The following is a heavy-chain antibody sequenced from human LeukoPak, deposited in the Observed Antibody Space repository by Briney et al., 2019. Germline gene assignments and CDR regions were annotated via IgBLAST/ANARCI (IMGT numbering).Heavy chain of an antibody. CDR1: GFTFSEYY. CDR3: ARDYSDSSGYYYFDY. V-gene: IGHV3-11*01. CDR2: ISSSGSTI. D-gene: IGHD3-22*01. J-gene: IGHJ4*02. Sequence: GGSLRLSCAASGFTFSEYYMSWIRQAPGKGLEWVSYISSSGSTIYYADSVKGRFTISRDNAKNSLYLQMNSLRAEDTAVYYCARDYSDSSGYYYFDYWGQGTLVTVSS.